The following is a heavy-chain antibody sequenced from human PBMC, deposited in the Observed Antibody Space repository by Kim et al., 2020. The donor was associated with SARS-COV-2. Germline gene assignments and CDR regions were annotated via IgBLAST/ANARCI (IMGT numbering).Heavy chain of an antibody. J-gene: IGHJ6*02. V-gene: IGHV3-21*01. CDR3: ARDLTLISGLRYCSGGSCYYGMDV. CDR2: ISSSSSYI. Sequence: GGSLRLSCAASGFTFSSYSMNWVRQAPGKGLEWVSSISSSSSYIYYADSVKGRFTISRDNAKNSLYLQMNSLRAEDTAVYYCARDLTLISGLRYCSGGSCYYGMDVWGQGTTVTVSS. CDR1: GFTFSSYS. D-gene: IGHD2-15*01.